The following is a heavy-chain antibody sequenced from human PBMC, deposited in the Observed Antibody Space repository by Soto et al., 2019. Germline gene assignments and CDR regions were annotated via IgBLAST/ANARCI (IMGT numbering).Heavy chain of an antibody. Sequence: EVQLVESGGGLVKPGGSLRLSCAASGFTFSTYSMNWVRQAPGKGLEWVSSISTSGSTVYYADSVKGRFTISRDNTRNSLYLQMNSLRDEDTALYYCVRYCSTTLCNGVATRTFDYWGQGTLVTVSS. D-gene: IGHD2-2*01. CDR3: VRYCSTTLCNGVATRTFDY. CDR1: GFTFSTYS. V-gene: IGHV3-21*01. J-gene: IGHJ4*02. CDR2: ISTSGSTV.